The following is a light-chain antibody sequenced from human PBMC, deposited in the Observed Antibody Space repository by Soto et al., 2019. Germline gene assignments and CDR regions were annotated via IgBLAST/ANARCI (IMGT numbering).Light chain of an antibody. V-gene: IGLV1-44*01. CDR3: AAWDDSLNGVV. Sequence: QSALTQPPSASGTPGQRVTISCSGSSSNIGSSTVTWYQHLPGTAPKLLIYSDNQRPSGVPDRFSGSKSGASASLAISGLQSEDEADYYCAAWDDSLNGVVFGGGTKLTVL. J-gene: IGLJ2*01. CDR1: SSNIGSST. CDR2: SDN.